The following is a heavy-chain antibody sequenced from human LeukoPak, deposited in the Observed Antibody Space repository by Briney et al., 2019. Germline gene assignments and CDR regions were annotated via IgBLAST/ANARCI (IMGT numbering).Heavy chain of an antibody. J-gene: IGHJ4*02. CDR2: IFNSSNYI. D-gene: IGHD3-10*01. V-gene: IGHV3-21*04. CDR1: GFTFSTYS. CDR3: ARTWFGELLQLYYFDY. Sequence: GGSLRLSCAASGFTFSTYSMNWVRQAPGKGLEWVSSIFNSSNYIYYADSVKGRFTISRDNARNSLYLQMNSLRAEDTAVYYCARTWFGELLQLYYFDYWGQGTLVTVSS.